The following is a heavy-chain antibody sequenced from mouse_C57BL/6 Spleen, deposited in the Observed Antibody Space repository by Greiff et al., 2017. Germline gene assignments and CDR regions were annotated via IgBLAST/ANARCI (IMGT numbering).Heavy chain of an antibody. J-gene: IGHJ3*01. V-gene: IGHV1-82*01. CDR3: ANWDSFAY. D-gene: IGHD4-1*01. CDR2: IYPGDGDT. CDR1: GYAFSSSW. Sequence: VQRVESGPELVKPGASVKISCKASGYAFSSSWMNWVKQRPGKGLEWIGRIYPGDGDTNYNGKFKGKATLTADKSSSTAYMQLSSLTSEDSAVYFCANWDSFAYWGQGTLVTVSA.